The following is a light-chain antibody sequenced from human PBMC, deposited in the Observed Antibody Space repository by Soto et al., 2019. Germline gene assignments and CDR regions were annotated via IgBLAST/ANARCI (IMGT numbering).Light chain of an antibody. CDR2: AVS. CDR3: QQYGSSPRYS. Sequence: DIVLTQSPGTLSLSPGERATLSCRASQSVDSRYLAWYQQKPGQAPRLLIYAVSSRASGIPDRFSGSGSGSDFTLTISRLEPGDFAEYYCQQYGSSPRYSFGEGPKLEIK. V-gene: IGKV3-20*01. J-gene: IGKJ2*03. CDR1: QSVDSRY.